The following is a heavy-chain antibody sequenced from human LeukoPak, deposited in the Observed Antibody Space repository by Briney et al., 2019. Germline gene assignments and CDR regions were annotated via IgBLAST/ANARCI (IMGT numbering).Heavy chain of an antibody. V-gene: IGHV4-31*03. CDR2: IYYSGRT. CDR3: ARGGYQLLDGGMDV. D-gene: IGHD2-2*01. CDR1: GVSISSVGYY. Sequence: SQTLSLTCTVSGVSISSVGYYWRWIRQHPGKGLEWIGYIYYSGRTYYNPSLKSRVTISVDTSKNQFSLKLSSVTAADTAVYYCARGGYQLLDGGMDVWGKGTTVTVSS. J-gene: IGHJ6*04.